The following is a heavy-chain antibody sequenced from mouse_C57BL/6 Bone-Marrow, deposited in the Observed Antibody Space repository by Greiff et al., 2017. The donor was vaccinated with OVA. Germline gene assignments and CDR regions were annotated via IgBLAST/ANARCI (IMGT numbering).Heavy chain of an antibody. V-gene: IGHV1-72*01. CDR1: GYTFTSYW. Sequence: QVQLQQSGAELVKPGASVKLSCKASGYTFTSYWMHWVKQRPGRGLEWIGRIDPNSGGTKYNEKFKSKATLTVDKPSSTAYMQLSSLTSEDSAVYYCARSRVYGNYAYYAMDYWGQGTSVTVSS. CDR2: IDPNSGGT. D-gene: IGHD2-1*01. CDR3: ARSRVYGNYAYYAMDY. J-gene: IGHJ4*01.